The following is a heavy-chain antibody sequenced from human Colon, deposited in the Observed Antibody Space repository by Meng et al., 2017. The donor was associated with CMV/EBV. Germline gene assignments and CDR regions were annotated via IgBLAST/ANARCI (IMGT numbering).Heavy chain of an antibody. CDR1: GDSVSRPSAA. CDR2: TYYQSRWYK. CDR3: ARVSRGSGGIKYYGMDV. Sequence: QSPSLTRVISGDSVSRPSAAWNWIRQSPSRGLEWLGRTYYQSRWYKNYAATVKSRITINADTSKNQFSLQLNSVTPEDTAVYYCARVSRGSGGIKYYGMDVWGQGTTVTVSS. D-gene: IGHD3-16*01. V-gene: IGHV6-1*01. J-gene: IGHJ6*02.